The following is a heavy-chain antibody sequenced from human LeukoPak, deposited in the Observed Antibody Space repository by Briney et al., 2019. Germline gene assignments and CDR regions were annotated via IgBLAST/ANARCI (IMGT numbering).Heavy chain of an antibody. D-gene: IGHD6-13*01. CDR2: IKQDGSEK. CDR3: ARVGGDYSGSWYGDYYYYYMDV. CDR1: GFTFSSYW. Sequence: GGSLRLSCAASGFTFSSYWMSWVRQAPGKGLEWVANIKQDGSEKYYVDSVKGRFTISRDNAKNSLYLQMNSLRAEDTAVYYCARVGGDYSGSWYGDYYYYYMDVWGKGTTVTVSS. V-gene: IGHV3-7*01. J-gene: IGHJ6*03.